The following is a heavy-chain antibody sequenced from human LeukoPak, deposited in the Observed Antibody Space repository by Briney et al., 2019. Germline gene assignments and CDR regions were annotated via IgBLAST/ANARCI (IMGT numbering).Heavy chain of an antibody. CDR2: ISGSGGST. CDR1: GFTFSSYA. J-gene: IGHJ4*02. Sequence: GGSLRLSCAVSGFTFSSYAMSWVRQAPGKGLEWGSVISGSGGSTYYADSVKGRFTISRDNSKNTLYLQMNSLRAEDTAVYYCAKDQDYIWGSYRLTVWGQGTLVTVSS. D-gene: IGHD3-16*02. V-gene: IGHV3-23*01. CDR3: AKDQDYIWGSYRLTV.